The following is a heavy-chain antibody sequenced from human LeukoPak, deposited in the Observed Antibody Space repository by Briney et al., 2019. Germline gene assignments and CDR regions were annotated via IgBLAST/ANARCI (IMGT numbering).Heavy chain of an antibody. D-gene: IGHD3-10*01. CDR2: IYTSGST. J-gene: IGHJ5*02. V-gene: IGHV4-4*07. Sequence: SETLSLTCTASGGSISSYYWSWIRQPAGKGLEWIGRIYTSGSTNYNPSLKSRVTMSVDTSKNQFSLKLSSVTAADTAVYYCARDRGAYYGSGSHANNWFDPWGQGTLVTVSS. CDR1: GGSISSYY. CDR3: ARDRGAYYGSGSHANNWFDP.